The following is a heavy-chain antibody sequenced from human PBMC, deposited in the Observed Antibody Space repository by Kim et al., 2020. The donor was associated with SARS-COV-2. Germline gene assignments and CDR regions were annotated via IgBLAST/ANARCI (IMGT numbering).Heavy chain of an antibody. V-gene: IGHV4-39*01. J-gene: IGHJ3*02. D-gene: IGHD3-22*01. CDR1: GGSISSSSYY. Sequence: SETLSLTCTVSGGSISSSSYYWGWIRQPPGKGLEWIGSIYYSGSTYYNPSLKSRVTISVDTSKNQFSLKLSSVTAADTAVYYCARHDTMILGDAFDIRGQGTMVTVSS. CDR2: IYYSGST. CDR3: ARHDTMILGDAFDI.